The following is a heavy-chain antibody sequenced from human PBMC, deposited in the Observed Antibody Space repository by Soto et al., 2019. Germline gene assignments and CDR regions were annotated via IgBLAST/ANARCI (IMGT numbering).Heavy chain of an antibody. CDR2: ISAYNGNT. J-gene: IGHJ4*02. V-gene: IGHV1-18*01. Sequence: ASVKVSCKASGYTFTSYVISWVRQAPGQGLEWMGWISAYNGNTNYAQKLQGRVTMTTDTSTSTAYMELRSLRSDDTAVYYCAREVRTRGYCSGGSCYPFGYWGQGTLVTVSS. D-gene: IGHD2-15*01. CDR3: AREVRTRGYCSGGSCYPFGY. CDR1: GYTFTSYV.